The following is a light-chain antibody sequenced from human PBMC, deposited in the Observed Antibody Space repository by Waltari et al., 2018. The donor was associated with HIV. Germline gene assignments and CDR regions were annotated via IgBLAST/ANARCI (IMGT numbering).Light chain of an antibody. CDR1: HIGSKS. V-gene: IGLV3-21*04. CDR3: QVWDSSSDHVV. Sequence: SYVLTQPPSVSVAPGKTARITCGGTHIGSKSVHWYQQKPGQAPLLVIYYDSARPSGIPERFSGSNSGNTATLTSSRVEAGDEADYYCQVWDSSSDHVVFGGGTNLTVL. CDR2: YDS. J-gene: IGLJ2*01.